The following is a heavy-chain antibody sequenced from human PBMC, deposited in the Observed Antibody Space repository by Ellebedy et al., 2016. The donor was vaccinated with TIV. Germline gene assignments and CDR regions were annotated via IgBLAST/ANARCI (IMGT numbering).Heavy chain of an antibody. CDR2: IYYSGST. CDR1: GGSISSYY. Sequence: SETLPLTXTVSGGSISSYYWSWIRQPPGKGLEWIGYIYYSGSTNYNPSLKSRVTISVDTSKNQFSLKLSSVTAADTAVYYCARTYSSGWYDWFDPWGQGTLVTVSS. J-gene: IGHJ5*02. CDR3: ARTYSSGWYDWFDP. V-gene: IGHV4-59*01. D-gene: IGHD6-19*01.